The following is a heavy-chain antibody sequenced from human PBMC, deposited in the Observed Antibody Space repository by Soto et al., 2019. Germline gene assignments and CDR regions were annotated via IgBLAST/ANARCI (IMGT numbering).Heavy chain of an antibody. Sequence: SETLSLTCAVSGGSISSSNWWSWVRQPPGKGLEWIGEIYHSGSTNYNPSLKSRVTISVDKSKNQFSLKLSSVTAADTAVYYCARVTKITMVRGVYYYYYGMDVWGQGTTVTVSS. CDR3: ARVTKITMVRGVYYYYYGMDV. J-gene: IGHJ6*02. CDR1: GGSISSSNW. V-gene: IGHV4-4*02. CDR2: IYHSGST. D-gene: IGHD3-10*01.